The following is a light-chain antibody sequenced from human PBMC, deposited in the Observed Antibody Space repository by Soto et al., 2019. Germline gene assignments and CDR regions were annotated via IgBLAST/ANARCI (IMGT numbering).Light chain of an antibody. V-gene: IGKV1-5*03. CDR2: KAS. CDR1: QTITTA. CDR3: KLYDSYSLRT. Sequence: DIQMTQSPSTLSASVGDRVTITCRASQTITTALAWYQQKPGKAPKLLISKASSLESGVPSRFSGSGSGTEFTLTIISLQHDDFAKYCCKLYDSYSLRTFGQGTRVEI. J-gene: IGKJ1*01.